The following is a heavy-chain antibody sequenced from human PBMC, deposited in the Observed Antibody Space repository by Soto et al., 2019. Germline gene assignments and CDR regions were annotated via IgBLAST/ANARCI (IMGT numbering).Heavy chain of an antibody. Sequence: PPLTASGFVFGEYYMTWIRQAPGKGLEYISYMSSYSSYANYADSVKGRFTISRDNAKNSLYLQINSLRADDTAVYFCARPLFAGDDYYYGRDVWGQVTKVIVYS. D-gene: IGHD3-16*01. CDR3: ARPLFAGDDYYYGRDV. CDR1: GFVFGEYY. CDR2: MSSYSSYA. V-gene: IGHV3-11*06. J-gene: IGHJ6*02.